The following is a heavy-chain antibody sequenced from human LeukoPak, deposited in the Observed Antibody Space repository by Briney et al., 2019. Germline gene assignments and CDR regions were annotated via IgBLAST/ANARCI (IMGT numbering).Heavy chain of an antibody. CDR2: ISSRSTYI. D-gene: IGHD4-23*01. CDR3: ASGGTDAFDY. J-gene: IGHJ4*02. CDR1: GFSFSDYY. Sequence: PGGSLRLSCTASGFSFSDYYMSWIRQAPGKRLEWISYISSRSTYISDADSVKGRFTISRDNAKNLLFLQMNSLRVEDTSLYNCASGGTDAFDYWGQGILVTVSS. V-gene: IGHV3-11*06.